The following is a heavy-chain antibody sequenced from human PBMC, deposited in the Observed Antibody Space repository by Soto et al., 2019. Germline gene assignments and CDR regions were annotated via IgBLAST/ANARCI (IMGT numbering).Heavy chain of an antibody. D-gene: IGHD2-2*01. CDR3: ARSQGSSTSLEIYYYYYYGMDV. CDR2: IIPISGTA. J-gene: IGHJ6*02. CDR1: VGTFSSYA. V-gene: IGHV1-69*13. Sequence: ASVKVSCKASVGTFSSYAISWVRQAPGQGLEWMGGIIPISGTANYAQKFQGRVTITADESTSTAYMELSSLRSEDTAVYYCARSQGSSTSLEIYYYYYYGMDVWGQGTTVTVSS.